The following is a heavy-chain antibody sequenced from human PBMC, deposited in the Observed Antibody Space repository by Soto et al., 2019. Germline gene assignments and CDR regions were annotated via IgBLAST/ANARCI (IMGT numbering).Heavy chain of an antibody. J-gene: IGHJ6*02. CDR1: GGTFSSYA. CDR2: ITPIFGTA. D-gene: IGHD6-19*01. Sequence: SVKVSCKASGGTFSSYAISWVRQAPGQGLEWMGGITPIFGTANYAQKFQGRVTITADESTSTAYMELSSLSSEDTAVYYCARQDGQCLRLSYYGRDVGAQGTTVPVSS. CDR3: ARQDGQCLRLSYYGRDV. V-gene: IGHV1-69*13.